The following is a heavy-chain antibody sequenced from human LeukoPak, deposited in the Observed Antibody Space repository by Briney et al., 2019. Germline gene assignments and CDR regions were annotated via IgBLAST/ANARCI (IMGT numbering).Heavy chain of an antibody. J-gene: IGHJ4*02. CDR2: IKSKTYSGAT. D-gene: IGHD2-15*01. CDR3: TRNPHPYCSGVHCPCDS. CDR1: GFTFGVYG. Sequence: TGGSRKLSFTTSGFTFGVYGMSWFGQAPGKGREWLSFIKSKTYSGATDYAASVKGRFVISRDDSESIVYLQMNSLKTEDTGVYYCTRNPHPYCSGVHCPCDSWGQGALVTVSS. V-gene: IGHV3-49*03.